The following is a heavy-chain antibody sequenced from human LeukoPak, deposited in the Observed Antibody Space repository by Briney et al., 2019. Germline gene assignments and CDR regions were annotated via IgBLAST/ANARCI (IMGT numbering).Heavy chain of an antibody. D-gene: IGHD1-26*01. CDR2: IRYDESKK. J-gene: IGHJ4*02. CDR3: AKSHLPNAYSGTYYCDY. CDR1: GFTFSYYG. V-gene: IGHV3-30*02. Sequence: GGSLRLSCAASGFTFSYYGMHWVRQAPGKGLECVAFIRYDESKKFYGDSVKGRFTISRDNSKNTLYLQMNSLRTEDTAVYYCAKSHLPNAYSGTYYCDYWGQGTLVTVSS.